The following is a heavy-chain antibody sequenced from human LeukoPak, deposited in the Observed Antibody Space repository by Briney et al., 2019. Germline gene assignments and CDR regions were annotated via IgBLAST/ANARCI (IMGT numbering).Heavy chain of an antibody. Sequence: PGGSLRLSCEASGFIFSSHVMHWVRQAPGKELEWVAVIWFDASNKYYADSVKGRFTISRDNSKNMLYLQVNSLRVEDSAVYYCAKDGVVRGTFSYMDVWGKGTTVTVSS. J-gene: IGHJ6*03. V-gene: IGHV3-33*06. CDR2: IWFDASNK. D-gene: IGHD3-10*01. CDR3: AKDGVVRGTFSYMDV. CDR1: GFIFSSHV.